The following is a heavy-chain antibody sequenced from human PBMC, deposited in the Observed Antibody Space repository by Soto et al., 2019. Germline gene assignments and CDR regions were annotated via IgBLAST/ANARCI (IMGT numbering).Heavy chain of an antibody. CDR3: ARDDYTYGVY. CDR1: GFSFRDYF. D-gene: IGHD3-3*01. V-gene: IGHV3-11*01. Sequence: GSLRLSCAASGFSFRDYFMSWIRQAPGKGLEWVSYIGPYGNSVYYADSVKGRFTISRDDAKKSLYQHMNNLRAEDTAVYYCARDDYTYGVYWGQGSLVTVSS. J-gene: IGHJ4*02. CDR2: IGPYGNSV.